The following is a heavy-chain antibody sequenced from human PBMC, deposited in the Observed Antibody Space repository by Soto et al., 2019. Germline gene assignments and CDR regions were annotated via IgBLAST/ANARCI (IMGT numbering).Heavy chain of an antibody. CDR2: ISSSSSYI. CDR1: GFTFSSYS. J-gene: IGHJ3*02. CDR3: ARGFRRDMLYYDSSGPTDAFDI. D-gene: IGHD3-22*01. Sequence: GGSLRLSCAASGFTFSSYSMNWVRQAPGKGLEWVSSISSSSSYIYYADSVKGRFTISRDNAKNSLYLQMNSLRAEDTAVYYCARGFRRDMLYYDSSGPTDAFDIWGQGTMVTVSS. V-gene: IGHV3-21*01.